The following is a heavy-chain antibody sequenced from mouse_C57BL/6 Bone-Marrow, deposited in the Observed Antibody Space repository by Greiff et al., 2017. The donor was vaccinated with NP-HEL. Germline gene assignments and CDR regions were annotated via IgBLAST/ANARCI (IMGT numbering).Heavy chain of an antibody. CDR2: INPNNGGT. CDR3: ARRGCDYGPFAY. V-gene: IGHV1-22*01. J-gene: IGHJ3*01. D-gene: IGHD2-4*01. CDR1: GYTFTDYN. Sequence: VQLKQSGPELVKPGASVKMSCKASGYTFTDYNMHWVKQSHGKSLEWIGYINPNNGGTSYNQKFKGKATLTVNKYSSTAYMELRSLTSEDSAVYYCARRGCDYGPFAYWGKGTLVTVSA.